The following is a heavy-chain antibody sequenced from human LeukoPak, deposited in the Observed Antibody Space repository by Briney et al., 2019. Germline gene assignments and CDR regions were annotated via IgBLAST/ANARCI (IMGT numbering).Heavy chain of an antibody. J-gene: IGHJ3*02. CDR2: IYTSGST. V-gene: IGHV4-4*07. CDR3: ARTTDYYDSSGFVAAFDI. Sequence: SETLSLTCTVSGGSISSYYWSWIRQPAGKGLEWIGRIYTSGSTNYNPSLKSRVTMSVDTSKNQFSLKLSSVTAADTVVYYCARTTDYYDSSGFVAAFDIWGQGTMVTVSS. D-gene: IGHD3-22*01. CDR1: GGSISSYY.